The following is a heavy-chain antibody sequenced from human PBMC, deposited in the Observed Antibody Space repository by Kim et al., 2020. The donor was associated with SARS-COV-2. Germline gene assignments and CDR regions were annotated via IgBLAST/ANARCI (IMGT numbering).Heavy chain of an antibody. J-gene: IGHJ3*02. Sequence: YATAYAASVKGRFTISRDDSKNMSYLQMNSLKTEDTAVYYCTRHAIATDIWGQGTMVTVSS. CDR3: TRHAIATDI. V-gene: IGHV3-73*01. CDR2: YAT. D-gene: IGHD1-26*01.